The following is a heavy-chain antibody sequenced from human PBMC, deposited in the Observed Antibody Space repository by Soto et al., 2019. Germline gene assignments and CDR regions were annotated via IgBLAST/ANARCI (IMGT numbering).Heavy chain of an antibody. D-gene: IGHD6-19*01. CDR2: LYWDDDK. CDR1: GFSLNTNAVG. CDR3: AHRRVRDSSGENFDS. Sequence: QITLKESGPTLVKPTQTLTLTCTFSGFSLNTNAVGVAWIRQPPGKALEWLALLYWDDDKRYSPSLQSRLTITTDTSKIQVVLTMTNMDPEDTATYYCAHRRVRDSSGENFDSWGQGTLVTVSS. V-gene: IGHV2-5*02. J-gene: IGHJ4*02.